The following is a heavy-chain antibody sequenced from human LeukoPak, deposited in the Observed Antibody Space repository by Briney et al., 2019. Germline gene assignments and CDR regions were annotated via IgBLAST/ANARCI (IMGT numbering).Heavy chain of an antibody. D-gene: IGHD6-13*01. V-gene: IGHV3-30-3*01. CDR3: ARGPYSSSWHDY. CDR2: ISYDGSNE. CDR1: GFTFSSYT. J-gene: IGHJ4*02. Sequence: PGRSLRLSCAASGFTFSSYTMHWVRQAPGKGLEWVAVISYDGSNEYYADSVKGRFTISRDNSKNTLCLQMNSLRAEDTAVYYCARGPYSSSWHDYWGQGTLVTVSS.